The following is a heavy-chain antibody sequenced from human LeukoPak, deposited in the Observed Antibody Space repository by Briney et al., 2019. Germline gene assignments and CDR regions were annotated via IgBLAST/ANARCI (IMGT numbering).Heavy chain of an antibody. Sequence: GGSLRLSCAGSGFPFSSYTMTWLRQVSGKGLEWVSAISGSGGSTYYADSVKGRFTISRDNSKNTLYLQMNSLRAEDTAVYYCANGHYGSGSYYRFDYWGQGTLVTVSS. CDR3: ANGHYGSGSYYRFDY. D-gene: IGHD3-10*01. V-gene: IGHV3-23*01. CDR1: GFPFSSYT. J-gene: IGHJ4*02. CDR2: ISGSGGST.